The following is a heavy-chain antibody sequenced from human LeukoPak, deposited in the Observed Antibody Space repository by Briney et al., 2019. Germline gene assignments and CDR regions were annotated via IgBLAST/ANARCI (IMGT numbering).Heavy chain of an antibody. J-gene: IGHJ4*02. CDR1: GGTFSSYA. CDR2: IIPIFGTA. CDR3: AREGVDYYDSSGYYHNFDY. V-gene: IGHV1-69*05. D-gene: IGHD3-22*01. Sequence: SVKVSCKASGGTFSSYAISWVRQAPGQGLEWMGGIIPIFGTANYAQKFQGRVTITTDESTSTAYMELSSLRSEDTAVYYCAREGVDYYDSSGYYHNFDYWGQGTLVTVSS.